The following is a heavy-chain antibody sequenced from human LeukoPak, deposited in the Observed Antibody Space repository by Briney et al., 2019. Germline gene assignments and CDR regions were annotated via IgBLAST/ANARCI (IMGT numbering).Heavy chain of an antibody. Sequence: GGSLRLSCAASGFTYSSCAMSWVRQAPGKGLEWVSTVRGSGGGTYYADSVKGRFTISRDNAKNSLYLQMNSLRAEDTAVYYCARVWLPMITIFGVDSDAFDIWGQGTMVTVSS. J-gene: IGHJ3*02. V-gene: IGHV3-23*01. CDR2: VRGSGGGT. CDR3: ARVWLPMITIFGVDSDAFDI. D-gene: IGHD3-3*01. CDR1: GFTYSSCA.